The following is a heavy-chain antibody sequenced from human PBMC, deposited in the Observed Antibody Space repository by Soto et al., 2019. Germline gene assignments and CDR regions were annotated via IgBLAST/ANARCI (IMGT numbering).Heavy chain of an antibody. D-gene: IGHD2-15*01. CDR3: ARDDVLFDGGRCYGVPLDV. Sequence: GGSLRLSCAASGFTVSSKYMSWVRQAPGKGLEWVSLIQSGGPTYYADSVKGRFTISRDTSENTLHLQMDSLRAEDTAVYYCARDDVLFDGGRCYGVPLDVWGQGXTVTVSS. J-gene: IGHJ6*01. V-gene: IGHV3-66*01. CDR1: GFTVSSKY. CDR2: IQSGGPT.